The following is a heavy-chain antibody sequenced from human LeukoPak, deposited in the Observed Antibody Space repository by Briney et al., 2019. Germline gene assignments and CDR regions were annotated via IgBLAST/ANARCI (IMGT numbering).Heavy chain of an antibody. CDR1: GFTFSSYE. J-gene: IGHJ5*02. CDR2: IRSSGSTI. CDR3: ARDLMSGAAVAGVTWFDP. Sequence: GGSLRLSCAASGFTFSSYEMNWVRQAPGKGLEWVSYIRSSGSTIYYADSVKGRFTISRGNAKNSLYLQMNSLRAEDTAVYYCARDLMSGAAVAGVTWFDPWGQGTLVTVSS. D-gene: IGHD6-19*01. V-gene: IGHV3-48*03.